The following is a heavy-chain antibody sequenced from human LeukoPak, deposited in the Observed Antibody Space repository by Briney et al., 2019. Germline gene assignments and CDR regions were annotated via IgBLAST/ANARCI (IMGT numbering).Heavy chain of an antibody. D-gene: IGHD5-24*01. J-gene: IGHJ4*02. Sequence: ASVKVSCKASGYTFTGYYMHWVRQAPGQGLEWMGWINPNRGGTNYAQKFQGRVTMTRDTSISTAYMELSRLRSEDTAVYYCASGARRDGYNFLWLWDWGQGTLVTVSS. CDR2: INPNRGGT. CDR1: GYTFTGYY. CDR3: ASGARRDGYNFLWLWD. V-gene: IGHV1-2*02.